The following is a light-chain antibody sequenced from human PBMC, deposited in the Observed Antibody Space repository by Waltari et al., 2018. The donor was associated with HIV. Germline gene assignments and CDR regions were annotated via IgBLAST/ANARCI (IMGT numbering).Light chain of an antibody. CDR2: KDT. V-gene: IGLV3-25*03. CDR3: QSADSSGTWV. Sequence: SSELTQPHSVSVSTGRTARINCAGNALPNKYANWYHQKPGQVPVLVIYKDTERPSWIPERFSGSSSGTTVTLTISGVQAEDEADYYCQSADSSGTWVFGGGTKLTVL. CDR1: ALPNKY. J-gene: IGLJ3*02.